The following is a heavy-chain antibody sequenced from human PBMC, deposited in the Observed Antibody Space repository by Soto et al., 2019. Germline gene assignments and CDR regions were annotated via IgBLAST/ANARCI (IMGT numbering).Heavy chain of an antibody. Sequence: LSLTCTVSGGSISSYYWSWIRQPPGKGLEWIGYIYYSGSTNYNPSLKSRVTISVDTSKNQFSLKLSSVTAADTAVYYRARDFRGLDYWGRGTLVTVSS. CDR3: ARDFRGLDY. J-gene: IGHJ4*02. V-gene: IGHV4-59*01. D-gene: IGHD3-10*01. CDR2: IYYSGST. CDR1: GGSISSYY.